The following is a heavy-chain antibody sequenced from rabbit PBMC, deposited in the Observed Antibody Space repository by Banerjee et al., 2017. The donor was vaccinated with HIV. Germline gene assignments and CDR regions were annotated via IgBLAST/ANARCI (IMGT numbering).Heavy chain of an antibody. CDR2: INAGSSGST. V-gene: IGHV1S40*01. CDR1: GFSFSSKYV. J-gene: IGHJ4*01. Sequence: QSLEESGGDLVKPGGTLTLTCKASGFSFSSKYVMCWVRQAPGKGLEWIGCINAGSSGSTYYASWAKGRFTISKASSTTVTLQMTSLTAADTATYFCARDLTGVTGWNFNLWGPGTLVTVS. CDR3: ARDLTGVTGWNFNL. D-gene: IGHD7-1*01.